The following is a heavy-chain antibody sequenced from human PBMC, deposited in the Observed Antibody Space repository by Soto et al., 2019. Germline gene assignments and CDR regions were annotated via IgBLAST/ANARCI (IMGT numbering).Heavy chain of an antibody. J-gene: IGHJ5*02. D-gene: IGHD4-17*01. V-gene: IGHV1-69*01. CDR2: IIPIFGTA. CDR1: GGTFSSYA. CDR3: ARESGYYRPLGNWFDP. Sequence: QVKLVQSGAEVKKPGSSVKVSCKASGGTFSSYAISWVRQAPGQGLEWMGGIIPIFGTANYAQKFQGRVTITADEYTSPAYMELSSLRSEDTAVYYCARESGYYRPLGNWFDPWGQGTLVTVSS.